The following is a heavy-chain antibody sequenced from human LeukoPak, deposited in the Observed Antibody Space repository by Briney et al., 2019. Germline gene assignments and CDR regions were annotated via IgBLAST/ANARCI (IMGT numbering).Heavy chain of an antibody. CDR3: AKDLMRDRWFGES. Sequence: GGSLRLSCAASAFTFSYYGMHWVRQAPGKGLEWVAFIRYDGNDKFYAESVKGRFTISRDSSRNTLYLQMKSLRPEDTAVYYCAKDLMRDRWFGESWGQGTLVTVSS. D-gene: IGHD3-10*01. CDR2: IRYDGNDK. J-gene: IGHJ5*02. CDR1: AFTFSYYG. V-gene: IGHV3-30*02.